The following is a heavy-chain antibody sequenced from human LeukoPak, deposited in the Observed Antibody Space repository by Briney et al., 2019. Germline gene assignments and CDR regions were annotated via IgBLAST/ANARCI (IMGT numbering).Heavy chain of an antibody. V-gene: IGHV1-18*01. CDR1: GHTFVSYG. D-gene: IGHD2-2*01. Sequence: EASVKVSCKASGHTFVSYGISWVRQAPGQGPEWMGWISGYNGKINYAQKFQGRVTMTTDTSTSTAYLELRSLTSEDTAVYYCARRFCSSVSCYDDDAFDVWGQGTLVTVSS. CDR3: ARRFCSSVSCYDDDAFDV. J-gene: IGHJ3*01. CDR2: ISGYNGKI.